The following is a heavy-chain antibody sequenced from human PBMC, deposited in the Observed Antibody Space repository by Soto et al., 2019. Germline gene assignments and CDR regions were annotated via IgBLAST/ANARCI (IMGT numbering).Heavy chain of an antibody. D-gene: IGHD2-15*01. CDR3: ARLGGFFQALDS. Sequence: SETLSLTCAVSGGSISSFNWWSWVRQPPGKGLEWIGEIYHSGNTNYNPSLKSRVTISVDKSKNQFSLKLSSVTAADTAVYYCARLGGFFQALDSWGRGTLVTVS. J-gene: IGHJ5*01. V-gene: IGHV4-4*02. CDR2: IYHSGNT. CDR1: GGSISSFNW.